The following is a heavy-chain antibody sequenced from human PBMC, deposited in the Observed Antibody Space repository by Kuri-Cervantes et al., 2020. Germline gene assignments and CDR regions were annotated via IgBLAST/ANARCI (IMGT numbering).Heavy chain of an antibody. D-gene: IGHD6-6*01. J-gene: IGHJ4*02. CDR2: ISSSSSTI. CDR3: ASVARPLGY. CDR1: GFTFSTYS. Sequence: GGSLRLSCAASGFTFSTYSMNWVRQAPGKGLEWVSYISSSSSTIYHADSAKGRFTISRDNSKNTLYLQMNSLRAEDTAVYYCASVARPLGYWGQGTLVTVSS. V-gene: IGHV3-48*01.